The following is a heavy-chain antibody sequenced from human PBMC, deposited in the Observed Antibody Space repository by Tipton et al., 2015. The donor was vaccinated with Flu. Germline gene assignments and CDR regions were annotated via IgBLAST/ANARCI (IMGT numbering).Heavy chain of an antibody. V-gene: IGHV4-61*02. CDR3: VREGAAAPTKYYFYGMDV. D-gene: IGHD6-13*01. CDR1: GGSISRGSYY. CDR2: IYTNANT. Sequence: TLSLTCTVSGGSISRGSYYYNWIRQPAGEGLEWIGRIYTNANTNYKASLKSRVTISIDRSKNHFSLKLTSMTAADTAVYYCVREGAAAPTKYYFYGMDVWGHGTTVTVSS. J-gene: IGHJ6*02.